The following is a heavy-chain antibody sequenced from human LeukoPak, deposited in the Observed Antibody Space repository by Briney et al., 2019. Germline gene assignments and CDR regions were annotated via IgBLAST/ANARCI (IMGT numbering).Heavy chain of an antibody. V-gene: IGHV4-34*01. CDR1: GGSFSGYY. D-gene: IGHD2-2*02. Sequence: SETLSLTCAVYGGSFSGYYWSWIRQPPGKGLEWIGEINHSGSTNYNPSLKSRVTISVDTSKNQFSLKLSSVTAADTAVYYCARRRYCSSTSYYTGYFQHWGQGTLVTVSS. CDR3: ARRRYCSSTSYYTGYFQH. J-gene: IGHJ1*01. CDR2: INHSGST.